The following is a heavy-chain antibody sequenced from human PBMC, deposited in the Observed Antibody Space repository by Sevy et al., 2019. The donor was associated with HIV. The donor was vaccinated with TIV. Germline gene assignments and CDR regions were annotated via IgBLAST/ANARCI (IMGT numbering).Heavy chain of an antibody. Sequence: GGSLRLSCAASGFTFSRTYMSWVRQAPGKGLEWVSLIYSGGRTYNADSVKGRFTISRDNSKNTLYLQMNSLRAEDTAFYYCARISQNYYYGMDVWGQGTTVTVSS. J-gene: IGHJ6*02. CDR3: ARISQNYYYGMDV. V-gene: IGHV3-53*01. CDR2: IYSGGRT. CDR1: GFTFSRTY.